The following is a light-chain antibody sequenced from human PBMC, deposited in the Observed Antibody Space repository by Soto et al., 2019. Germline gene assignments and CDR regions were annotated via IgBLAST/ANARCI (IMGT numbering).Light chain of an antibody. CDR2: EVT. J-gene: IGLJ3*02. Sequence: QSALTQPPSASGSPGQSVTISCTGTSSDVGGYNYVSWYQQYPGRAPKRMIYEVTKRPSGVPDRFSGSKSGNTASLTVSGLQAEDEGDYYCSSYAASNNFYFVFGGGTKLTVL. CDR1: SSDVGGYNY. CDR3: SSYAASNNFYFV. V-gene: IGLV2-8*01.